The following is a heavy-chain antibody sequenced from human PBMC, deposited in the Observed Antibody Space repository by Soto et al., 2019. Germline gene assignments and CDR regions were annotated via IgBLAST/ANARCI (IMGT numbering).Heavy chain of an antibody. CDR3: ARPRSYGEDYGMDV. Sequence: GESLKISCKGSGYTFTSYWIGWVRQMPGKGPEWMGIIYPGDSETRYSPSFQGQVTISADKSISTAYLQWSSLKASDAAMYYYARPRSYGEDYGMDVWGQGTTVTVSS. V-gene: IGHV5-51*01. CDR1: GYTFTSYW. CDR2: IYPGDSET. J-gene: IGHJ6*02. D-gene: IGHD4-17*01.